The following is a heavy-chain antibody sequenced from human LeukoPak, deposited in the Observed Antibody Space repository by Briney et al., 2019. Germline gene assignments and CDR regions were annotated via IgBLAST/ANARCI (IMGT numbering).Heavy chain of an antibody. V-gene: IGHV1-18*01. Sequence: GASVKASCKASGYTFTSYGISWVRQAPGQGLEWMGWISAYNGNTNYAQKLQGRVTMTTGTSTSTAYMELRSLRSDDTAVYYCARDSRVVRGVISSSLIWYFDLWGRGTLVTVSS. D-gene: IGHD3-10*01. CDR1: GYTFTSYG. J-gene: IGHJ2*01. CDR2: ISAYNGNT. CDR3: ARDSRVVRGVISSSLIWYFDL.